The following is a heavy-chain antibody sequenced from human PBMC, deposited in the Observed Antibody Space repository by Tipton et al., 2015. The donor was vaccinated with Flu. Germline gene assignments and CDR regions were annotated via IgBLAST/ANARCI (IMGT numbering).Heavy chain of an antibody. Sequence: GLVKPSETLSLNCTISGDSISSRYYWAWIRQPPGKRLEWIGNIFRTGSTYHNPSLKSRVTISVDTSKNQFSLRLTSVTAADTAVYYCARDRWEYASGFDPWGQGTPVTVSP. CDR2: IFRTGST. CDR1: GDSISSRYY. CDR3: ARDRWEYASGFDP. J-gene: IGHJ5*02. D-gene: IGHD6-19*01. V-gene: IGHV4-38-2*02.